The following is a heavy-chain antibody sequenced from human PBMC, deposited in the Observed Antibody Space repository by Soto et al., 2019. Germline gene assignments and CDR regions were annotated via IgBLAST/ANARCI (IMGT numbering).Heavy chain of an antibody. CDR1: GGSISSYY. CDR2: IYYSGST. D-gene: IGHD4-17*01. CDR3: ARRYGASFDY. V-gene: IGHV4-59*01. Sequence: QVQLQESGPGLVKPSETLSLTCTVSGGSISSYYWSWIRPPPGKGLEWIGYIYYSGSTNYNPSLKIRVTISVDTSKNQFSLKLSSVTAADTAVSYCARRYGASFDYWGQGTLVTVSS. J-gene: IGHJ4*02.